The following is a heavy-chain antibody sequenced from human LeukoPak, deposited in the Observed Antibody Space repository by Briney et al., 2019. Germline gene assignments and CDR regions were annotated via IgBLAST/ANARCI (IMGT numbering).Heavy chain of an antibody. V-gene: IGHV3-43*02. J-gene: IGHJ6*03. D-gene: IGHD3-3*01. CDR2: ISGDGGST. CDR1: GFTFDDYA. Sequence: GGSLRLSCAASGFTFDDYAMHWVRQAPGKGLEWVSLISGDGGSTYYADSVKGRFTISRDNSKNSLYLQMNSLRTEDTALYYCAKGTYYDLWSGYYYYYCYMDVWGKGTTVTVSS. CDR3: AKGTYYDLWSGYYYYYCYMDV.